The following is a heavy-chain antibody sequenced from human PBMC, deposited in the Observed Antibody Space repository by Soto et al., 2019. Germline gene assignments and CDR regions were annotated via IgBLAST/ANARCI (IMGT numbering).Heavy chain of an antibody. D-gene: IGHD3-22*01. CDR3: ARDLKYYYDSSGYYPNWFDP. CDR1: GYTFTSYG. J-gene: IGHJ5*02. CDR2: ISAYNGNT. Sequence: ASVKVSCKASGYTFTSYGISWVRQAPGQGLEWMGWISAYNGNTNYAQKLQGRVTMATDTSTSTAYMELRSLRSDDTAVYYCARDLKYYYDSSGYYPNWFDPWGQGTLVTVSS. V-gene: IGHV1-18*04.